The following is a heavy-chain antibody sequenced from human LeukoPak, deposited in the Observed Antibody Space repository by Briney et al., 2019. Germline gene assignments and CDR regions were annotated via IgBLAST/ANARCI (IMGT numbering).Heavy chain of an antibody. Sequence: KPSETLSLTCVVQGGPNSGYYWSWIRQPPGKGLERVGEINHSGTINYSSSLKRRVSISEDTSKNQFSLKLNSVTAADTAVYYCARGPITIFGIYMDVWGEGTTVTVSS. D-gene: IGHD3-3*01. CDR2: INHSGTI. J-gene: IGHJ6*03. CDR1: GGPNSGYY. V-gene: IGHV4-34*01. CDR3: ARGPITIFGIYMDV.